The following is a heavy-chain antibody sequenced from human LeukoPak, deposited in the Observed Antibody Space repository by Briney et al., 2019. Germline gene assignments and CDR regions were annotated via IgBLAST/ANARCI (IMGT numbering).Heavy chain of an antibody. CDR1: GFTFSSYS. Sequence: GGSLRLSCAASGFTFSSYSMNWVRQAPGKGLEWVSSISSSSSYIYYADSVKGRFTISRDNAKNSLYLQMNSLRAEDTAVYYCAKDRVSSSWYSFDYWGQGTLVTVSS. V-gene: IGHV3-21*01. D-gene: IGHD6-13*01. CDR3: AKDRVSSSWYSFDY. CDR2: ISSSSSYI. J-gene: IGHJ4*02.